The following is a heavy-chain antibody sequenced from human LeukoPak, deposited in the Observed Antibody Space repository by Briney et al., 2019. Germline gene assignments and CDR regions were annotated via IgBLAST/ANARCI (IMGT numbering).Heavy chain of an antibody. CDR2: IYYSGST. D-gene: IGHD6-13*01. Sequence: PSETLSLTCTVSGGSISSYYWSWIRQPPGKGLVWIGYIYYSGSTNYNPSLKSRVTISVDTSKNQFSLKLSSVTAADTAVYYCAREGQMYSSSWQGYNWFDPWGQGTLVTVSS. J-gene: IGHJ5*02. CDR1: GGSISSYY. CDR3: AREGQMYSSSWQGYNWFDP. V-gene: IGHV4-59*12.